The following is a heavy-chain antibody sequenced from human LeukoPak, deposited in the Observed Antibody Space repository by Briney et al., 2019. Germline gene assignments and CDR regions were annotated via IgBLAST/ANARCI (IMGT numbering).Heavy chain of an antibody. D-gene: IGHD1-1*01. CDR1: GYRFTSYW. V-gene: IGHV5-51*01. CDR3: ARITTGTTRFSDY. J-gene: IGHJ4*02. CDR2: IYPGDSDT. Sequence: GESLKISCKGSGYRFTSYWIGWVRPMPGKGLEWMGIIYPGDSDTRYSPSFQGQVTISADKSISTAYLQWSSLKASDTAMYYCARITTGTTRFSDYWGQGTLVTVSS.